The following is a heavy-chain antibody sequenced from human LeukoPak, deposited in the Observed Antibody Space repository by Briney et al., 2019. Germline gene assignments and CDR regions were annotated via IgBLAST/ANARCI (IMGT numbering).Heavy chain of an antibody. Sequence: SVKVSCKASVNTFSSYTITWVRQAPGQGLEWMGRIIPILGVANYAQKFQGRVTITADKSTTTDYMELSSLRSGDTAVYYCARDSGDGYIYWGQGTLVTVSS. J-gene: IGHJ4*02. D-gene: IGHD5-24*01. CDR1: VNTFSSYT. V-gene: IGHV1-69*04. CDR3: ARDSGDGYIY. CDR2: IIPILGVA.